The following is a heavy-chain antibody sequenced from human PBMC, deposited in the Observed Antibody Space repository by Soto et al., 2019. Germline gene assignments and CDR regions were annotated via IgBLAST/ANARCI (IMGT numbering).Heavy chain of an antibody. D-gene: IGHD3-22*01. CDR1: GYTFTSYA. J-gene: IGHJ6*04. Sequence: QVQLVQSGSELKKPGASVKVSCKASGYTFTSYAMNWVRQAPGQGLEWMGWINTNTGNPTYAQGFTGRFVFSLDTSVSTAYLQICSLKAEDTAVYYCARVGGYDSSGYYYPDYYGMDGWGNGTTFTVSS. CDR3: ARVGGYDSSGYYYPDYYGMDG. CDR2: INTNTGNP. V-gene: IGHV7-4-1*01.